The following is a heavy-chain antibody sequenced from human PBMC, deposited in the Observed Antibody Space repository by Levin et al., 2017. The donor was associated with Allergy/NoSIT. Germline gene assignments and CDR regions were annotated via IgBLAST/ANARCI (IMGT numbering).Heavy chain of an antibody. V-gene: IGHV1-69*06. Sequence: VASVKVSCKTSGDTFNNYAINWVRQAPGQGLEWMGGIIPMFDRVHDAQKFQGRVTITADKSTRTAYMELRSLRSGDTAVYYCARVHYDSRGYWENSAFDMWGQGTMVTISS. J-gene: IGHJ3*02. CDR2: IIPMFDRV. CDR1: GDTFNNYA. CDR3: ARVHYDSRGYWENSAFDM. D-gene: IGHD3-22*01.